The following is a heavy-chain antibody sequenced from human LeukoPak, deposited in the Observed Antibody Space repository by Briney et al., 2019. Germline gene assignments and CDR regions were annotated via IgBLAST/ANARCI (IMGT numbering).Heavy chain of an antibody. Sequence: SETLSLTCAVSGGSISSSNWWSWVRPPPGKGLEWIGEIYHSGSTNYNPSLKSRVTISVDTSKNQFSLKLSSVTAADTAVYYCARHGVYSSGWYRLDYWGQGTLVTVSS. CDR3: ARHGVYSSGWYRLDY. CDR2: IYHSGST. D-gene: IGHD6-19*01. CDR1: GGSISSSNW. J-gene: IGHJ4*02. V-gene: IGHV4-4*02.